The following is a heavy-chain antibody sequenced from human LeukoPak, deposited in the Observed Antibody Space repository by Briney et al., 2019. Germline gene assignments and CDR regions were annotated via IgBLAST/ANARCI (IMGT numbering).Heavy chain of an antibody. Sequence: PSETLSLTCTVSGGSISSYYWSWIRQPAGKGLEWIGRIYTSGSTNYNPSLKSRVTISVDTSKNQFSLKPSSVTAADTAVYYCARDRGSGYYDNAFDIWGQGTMVTVSS. D-gene: IGHD3-3*01. J-gene: IGHJ3*02. CDR1: GGSISSYY. V-gene: IGHV4-4*07. CDR2: IYTSGST. CDR3: ARDRGSGYYDNAFDI.